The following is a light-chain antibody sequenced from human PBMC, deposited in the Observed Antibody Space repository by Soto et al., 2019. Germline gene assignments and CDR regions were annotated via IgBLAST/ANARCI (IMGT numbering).Light chain of an antibody. CDR3: QQSYSTLGT. CDR2: AAS. CDR1: QSISNY. J-gene: IGKJ1*01. V-gene: IGKV1-39*01. Sequence: DIQMTQSPSSLSASVGDRVTITCRASQSISNYLNWYQQKPGKAPNLLIYAASTLQSGVPSRFSGSGSGTDFTLTISSLQPEDFATYYCQQSYSTLGTF.